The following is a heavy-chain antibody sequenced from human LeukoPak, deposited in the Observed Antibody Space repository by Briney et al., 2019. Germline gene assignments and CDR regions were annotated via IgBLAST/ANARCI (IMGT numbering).Heavy chain of an antibody. CDR2: IISSSSYI. V-gene: IGHV3-21*01. Sequence: GGSLRLSCAASGFTFSSYSMNWVRQAPGKGLEWVSSIISSSSYIYYADSVKGRFTISRDNAKNSLYLQMNSLRAEDTAVYYCARGVVSPRGGYYGMDVGGQGTTVTVSS. CDR1: GFTFSSYS. D-gene: IGHD3-16*01. J-gene: IGHJ6*02. CDR3: ARGVVSPRGGYYGMDV.